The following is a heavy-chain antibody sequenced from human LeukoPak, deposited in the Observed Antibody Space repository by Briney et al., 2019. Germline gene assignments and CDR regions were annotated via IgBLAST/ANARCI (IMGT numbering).Heavy chain of an antibody. J-gene: IGHJ5*02. V-gene: IGHV4-4*07. CDR3: ARGLVGTTGEQNWFDP. CDR1: GGSISTYY. Sequence: PSETLSFTCTVSGGSISTYYWSWIRQPAGKGLEWIGRVHTSGSTNYNPSLKSRVTISVDNSKNQFSLKLSSVTAADTAIYYCARGLVGTTGEQNWFDPWGQGTLVTVSS. CDR2: VHTSGST. D-gene: IGHD1-26*01.